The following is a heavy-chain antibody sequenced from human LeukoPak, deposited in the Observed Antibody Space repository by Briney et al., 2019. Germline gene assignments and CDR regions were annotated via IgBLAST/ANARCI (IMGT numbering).Heavy chain of an antibody. CDR2: IYYSGST. Sequence: PSETLSLTCTVSGGSISSYYWSWIRQPPGKGLVWIGYIYYSGSTNYNPSLKSRVTISVDTSKNQFSLKLSSVTAADTAVYYCARAPSGWYFLEYWGQGALVTVSS. D-gene: IGHD6-19*01. CDR3: ARAPSGWYFLEY. CDR1: GGSISSYY. V-gene: IGHV4-59*01. J-gene: IGHJ4*02.